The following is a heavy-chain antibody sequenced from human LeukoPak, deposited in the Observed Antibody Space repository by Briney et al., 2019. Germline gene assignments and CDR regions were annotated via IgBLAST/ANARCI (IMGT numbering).Heavy chain of an antibody. Sequence: SETLSLTCTVSGGSLRSSSSYWGWIRQPPGKGLEWIGSIFYSGSTYYNPSLKSRVTISVDTSKNQFSLKLSSVTAADTAVYYCASGGGTIAVAGTAIDYWGQGTLVTVSS. CDR3: ASGGGTIAVAGTAIDY. D-gene: IGHD6-19*01. J-gene: IGHJ4*02. V-gene: IGHV4-39*01. CDR2: IFYSGST. CDR1: GGSLRSSSSY.